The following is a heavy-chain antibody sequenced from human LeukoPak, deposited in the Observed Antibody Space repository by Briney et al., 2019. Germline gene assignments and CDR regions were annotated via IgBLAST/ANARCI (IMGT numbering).Heavy chain of an antibody. Sequence: PGGSLRLSCAASGFTFSSCSMNWVRQAPGKGLEWVSSISSSSSYIYYADSVKGRFTISRDNAKNSLYLQMNSPRAEDTAVYYCARDGVFGVVQFDYWGQGTLVTVSS. CDR2: ISSSSSYI. V-gene: IGHV3-21*01. CDR3: ARDGVFGVVQFDY. J-gene: IGHJ4*02. CDR1: GFTFSSCS. D-gene: IGHD3-3*01.